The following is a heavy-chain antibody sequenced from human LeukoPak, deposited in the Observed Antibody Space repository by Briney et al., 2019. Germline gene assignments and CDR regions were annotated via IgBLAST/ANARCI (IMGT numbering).Heavy chain of an antibody. D-gene: IGHD6-19*01. J-gene: IGHJ4*01. V-gene: IGHV3-23*01. CDR2: TSGSGGST. CDR3: AKGIYSSGWSYFDY. CDR1: GFTFSSYG. Sequence: GGSLRLSCAAPGFTFSSYGMTWVRQAPGKGLEWISGTSGSGGSTYYANSVKGRFTISRDNSKNTLYLQMNSLRAEDTAVYYCAKGIYSSGWSYFDYWGHGTLVTVSS.